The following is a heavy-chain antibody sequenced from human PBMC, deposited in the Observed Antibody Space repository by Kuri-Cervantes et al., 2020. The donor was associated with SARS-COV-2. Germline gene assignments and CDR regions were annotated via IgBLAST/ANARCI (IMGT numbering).Heavy chain of an antibody. D-gene: IGHD4-17*01. CDR2: ITRSSVYI. V-gene: IGHV3-21*01. CDR3: ARSPGDGDYDPFDY. CDR1: GFTFSAYT. J-gene: IGHJ4*02. Sequence: GGSLRLSCVASGFTFSAYTLNWVRQAPGKGPEWVSSITRSSVYISYADSLKGRFTISRDNAKNSLYLQMNSLRAEDTAVYYCARSPGDGDYDPFDYWGQGTLVTVSS.